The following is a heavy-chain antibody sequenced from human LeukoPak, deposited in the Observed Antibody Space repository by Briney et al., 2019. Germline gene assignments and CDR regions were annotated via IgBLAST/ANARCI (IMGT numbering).Heavy chain of an antibody. J-gene: IGHJ4*02. CDR2: ITSSSSTL. CDR3: ARVRGGTHRPLNFDY. D-gene: IGHD2-15*01. V-gene: IGHV3-48*01. Sequence: GGSLRLSCAASGFTFNIYSMNWVRQAPGKGLEWVSYITSSSSTLYYADSVKGRFTISRDNAKNSLYLQMNSLRAEDTAVYYCARVRGGTHRPLNFDYWGQGTLVTVSS. CDR1: GFTFNIYS.